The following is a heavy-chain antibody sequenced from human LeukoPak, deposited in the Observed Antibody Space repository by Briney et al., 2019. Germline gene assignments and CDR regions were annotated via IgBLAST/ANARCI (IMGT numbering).Heavy chain of an antibody. CDR3: ARASRSSSCYGGACYFYYMDV. CDR1: GFSFDDYG. CDR2: ICSKGGNT. J-gene: IGHJ6*03. V-gene: IGHV3-20*04. D-gene: IGHD2-2*01. Sequence: RSGGSLRLSCAISGFSFDDYGMSWVRQAPGKGLEWVSGICSKGGNTGYADSVKGRLTISRDNAKNSLYLQMNSLRGDDTALYYCARASRSSSCYGGACYFYYMDVWGKGTTVTVSS.